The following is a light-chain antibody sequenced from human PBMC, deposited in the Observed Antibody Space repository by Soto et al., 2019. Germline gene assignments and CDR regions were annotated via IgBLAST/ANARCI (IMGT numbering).Light chain of an antibody. CDR1: QSVSSTY. CDR2: GAS. Sequence: EIVLTQSPGTLSLSPGERATLSCRASQSVSSTYLIWYQQKPGQAPRLLIYGASSRATGVPDRFSASGTGTDFTLTISDVQPEDFAVYYCHQRQSWPRTFGQGTKVDIK. V-gene: IGKV3-20*01. J-gene: IGKJ1*01. CDR3: HQRQSWPRT.